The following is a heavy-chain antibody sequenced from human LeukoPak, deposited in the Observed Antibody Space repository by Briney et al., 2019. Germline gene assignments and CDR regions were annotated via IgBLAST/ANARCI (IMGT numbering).Heavy chain of an antibody. Sequence: PSETLSLTCAVYGESFSGYYWSWIRQPPGKGLEWIGEMNHSGSANYNPSLKSRVTTSVDTSKNQSSLKLSSVTAADTAGYYCARRAGVPDAKADWFVPLGQGALVTVSS. D-gene: IGHD2-2*01. CDR2: MNHSGSA. V-gene: IGHV4-34*01. J-gene: IGHJ5*02. CDR3: ARRAGVPDAKADWFVP. CDR1: GESFSGYY.